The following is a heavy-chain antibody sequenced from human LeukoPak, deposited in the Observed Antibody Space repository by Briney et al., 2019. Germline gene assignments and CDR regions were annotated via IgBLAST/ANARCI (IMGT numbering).Heavy chain of an antibody. V-gene: IGHV1-2*02. CDR1: GYTFTGYY. Sequence: ALVKVSCKASGYTFTGYYMHWVRQAPGQGLEWMGWINPNSGGTNYAQKFQGRVTMTRDTSISTAYMELSRLRSDDTAVYYCARVHYWGELKYYFDYWGQGTLVTVSS. D-gene: IGHD3-16*01. CDR3: ARVHYWGELKYYFDY. CDR2: INPNSGGT. J-gene: IGHJ4*02.